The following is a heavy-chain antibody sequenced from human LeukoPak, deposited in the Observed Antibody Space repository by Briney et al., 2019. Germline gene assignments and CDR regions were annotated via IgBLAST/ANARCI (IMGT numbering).Heavy chain of an antibody. CDR1: GFTFSSYG. Sequence: PGRSLRLSCAVSGFTFSSYGMHWVRQAPGKGLEWVTVTWSDGIKKYYADSVKGRFTISKDNSKNTLYLQMNSLRVEDTAMYYCARDVSTGWFYPDYWGQGTLVTVSS. D-gene: IGHD6-19*01. J-gene: IGHJ4*02. CDR2: TWSDGIKK. CDR3: ARDVSTGWFYPDY. V-gene: IGHV3-33*01.